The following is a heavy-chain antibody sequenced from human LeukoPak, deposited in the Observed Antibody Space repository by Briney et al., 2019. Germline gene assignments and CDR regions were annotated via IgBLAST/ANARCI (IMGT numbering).Heavy chain of an antibody. CDR1: GGSIFNSQNY. J-gene: IGHJ4*02. D-gene: IGHD3-9*01. CDR2: IYYSGTT. Sequence: SETLSLTCTVSGGSIFNSQNYWAWIRQSPGRGLEWIGSIYYSGTTYYNPSLKSRVTISVDTSENHFSLQLSSVTAADTAAYYCARGEYDDILNGYYRFDYWGQGTVVTVSS. V-gene: IGHV4-39*07. CDR3: ARGEYDDILNGYYRFDY.